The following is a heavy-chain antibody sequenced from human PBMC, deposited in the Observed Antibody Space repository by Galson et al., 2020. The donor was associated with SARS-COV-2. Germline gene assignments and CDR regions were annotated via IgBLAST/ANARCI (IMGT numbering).Heavy chain of an antibody. CDR1: GFTFSSYG. Sequence: GESLKISCAASGFTFSSYGMHWVRQAPGKGLEWVAVIWYDGSNKYYADSVKGRFTISRDNSKNTLYLQMNSLRAEDTAVYYCARDIAVGANDGYWGQGTLVSVSS. V-gene: IGHV3-33*01. CDR3: ARDIAVGANDGY. J-gene: IGHJ4*02. D-gene: IGHD1-26*01. CDR2: IWYDGSNK.